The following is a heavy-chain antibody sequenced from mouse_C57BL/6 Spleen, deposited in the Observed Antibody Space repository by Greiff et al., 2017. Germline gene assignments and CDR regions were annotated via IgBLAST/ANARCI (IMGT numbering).Heavy chain of an antibody. D-gene: IGHD1-1*01. V-gene: IGHV1-22*01. Sequence: VQLQQSGPELVKPGASVKMSCKASGYTFTDYNMHWVKQSHGKSLEWIGYIYPNNGGTSYNQKFKGKATLTVNKSSSTAYMELRSLTSEDSAVYYCARNLGTTVVDYFDYWGQGTTLTVSS. J-gene: IGHJ2*01. CDR3: ARNLGTTVVDYFDY. CDR1: GYTFTDYN. CDR2: IYPNNGGT.